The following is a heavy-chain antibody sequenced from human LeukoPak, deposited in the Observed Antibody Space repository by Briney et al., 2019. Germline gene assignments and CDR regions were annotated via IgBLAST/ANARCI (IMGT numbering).Heavy chain of an antibody. J-gene: IGHJ3*02. D-gene: IGHD1-26*01. V-gene: IGHV4-39*07. CDR2: IYYSGST. Sequence: SETLSLTCTVSGGSISSSSYYWGWIRQPPGKGLEWIGSIYYSGSTYYNPSLKSRVTMSVDTSKNQFSLKLSSVTAADTAVYYCARGRGGSYYRPNAFDIWGQGTMVTVSS. CDR3: ARGRGGSYYRPNAFDI. CDR1: GGSISSSSYY.